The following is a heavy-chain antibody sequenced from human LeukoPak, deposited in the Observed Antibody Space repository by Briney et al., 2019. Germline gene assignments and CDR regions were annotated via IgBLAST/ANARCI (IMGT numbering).Heavy chain of an antibody. CDR2: INHSGST. V-gene: IGHV4-34*01. CDR1: GGSFSGHY. J-gene: IGHJ4*02. D-gene: IGHD1-7*01. Sequence: SETLSLTCAVYGGSFSGHYWTWIRQSPGKGLEWIGEINHSGSTNYNASLKSRVTISVDTSKNRFSLRLSSVTAADTAVYYCARAPATARTIDYWGQGTLATVSS. CDR3: ARAPATARTIDY.